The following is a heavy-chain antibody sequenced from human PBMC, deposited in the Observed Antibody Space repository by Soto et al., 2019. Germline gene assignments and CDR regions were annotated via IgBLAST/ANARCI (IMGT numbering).Heavy chain of an antibody. D-gene: IGHD3-10*01. J-gene: IGHJ4*02. CDR1: GFTFSSYW. Sequence: GGSLRLSCAASGFTFSSYWMHWVRQAPGKGLVWVSSINRDGSSAYYADSVKGRITISRDNGKNTLYLQMNSLRAEDTAVYYCARDEGFGESKRGFDYWGQGTLVTVSS. V-gene: IGHV3-74*01. CDR2: INRDGSSA. CDR3: ARDEGFGESKRGFDY.